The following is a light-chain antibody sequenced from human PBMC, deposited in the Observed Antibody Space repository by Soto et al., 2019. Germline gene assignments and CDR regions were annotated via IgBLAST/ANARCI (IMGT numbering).Light chain of an antibody. CDR3: HRYHHWPQSST. V-gene: IGKV3-15*01. Sequence: EIVLTQSPATLSVSPGERATLSCRASQSVSSNLAWYQHKPGQAPRLLIYAASTRATGIPARFSGSGSGTDLALTLSSRQHEAFEVYSCHRYHHWPQSSTFGPGTKVDIK. J-gene: IGKJ3*01. CDR1: QSVSSN. CDR2: AAS.